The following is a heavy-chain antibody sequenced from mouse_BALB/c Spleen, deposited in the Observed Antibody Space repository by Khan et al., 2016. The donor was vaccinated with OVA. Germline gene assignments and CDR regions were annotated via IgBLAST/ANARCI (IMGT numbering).Heavy chain of an antibody. CDR1: GFTFSDYG. CDR2: ISNLAYSI. J-gene: IGHJ4*01. Sequence: VQLKESGGGLVQPGGSRKLSCAASGFTFSDYGMAWVRQAPGKGPEWIAFISNLAYSIYYADTVTGRFTISRENAKNTLYLEMSSLRSEDTAMYYCARSWAMDYWGQGTSGTVSS. CDR3: ARSWAMDY. V-gene: IGHV5-15*02.